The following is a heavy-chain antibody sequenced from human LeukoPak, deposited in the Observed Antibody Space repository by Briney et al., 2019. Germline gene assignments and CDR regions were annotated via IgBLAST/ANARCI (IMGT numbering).Heavy chain of an antibody. CDR3: ATVAMEDWYFDL. Sequence: GGSLRLSCVASGFTFGSYSMNWVRQAPGKGLEWVSYISSSGSTIYYADAVKGRFTISRDNAKNSLYLQMSSLRDEDTAVYYCATVAMEDWYFDLWGRGTLVTVSS. J-gene: IGHJ2*01. CDR1: GFTFGSYS. CDR2: ISSSGSTI. V-gene: IGHV3-48*02. D-gene: IGHD5-18*01.